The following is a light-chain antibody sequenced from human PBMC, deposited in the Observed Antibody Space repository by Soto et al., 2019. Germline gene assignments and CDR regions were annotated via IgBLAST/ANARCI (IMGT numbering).Light chain of an antibody. J-gene: IGLJ1*01. Sequence: QSALTQPASVSGSPGQSITISCTGTSSTVGGFNVVSWYQQHPGKAPKVIIYEGIKRPSGVSNRFSGSKSGNTASLTISGLQAEDEADYYCCSYAGSSTYVFGTGTKVTVL. CDR2: EGI. CDR3: CSYAGSSTYV. V-gene: IGLV2-23*01. CDR1: SSTVGGFNV.